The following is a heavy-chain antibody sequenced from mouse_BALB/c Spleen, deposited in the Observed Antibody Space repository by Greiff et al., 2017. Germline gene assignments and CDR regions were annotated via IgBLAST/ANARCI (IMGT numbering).Heavy chain of an antibody. CDR2: IYPGDGST. Sequence: VQLQQSGPELVKPGASVKMSCKASGYTFTSYYIHWVKQRPGQGLEWIGWIYPGDGSTKYNEKFKGKTTLTADKSSSTAYMLLSSLTSEDSAIYFCARALYYYGPWFAYWGQGTLVTVSA. V-gene: IGHV1S56*01. J-gene: IGHJ3*01. CDR1: GYTFTSYY. D-gene: IGHD1-1*01. CDR3: ARALYYYGPWFAY.